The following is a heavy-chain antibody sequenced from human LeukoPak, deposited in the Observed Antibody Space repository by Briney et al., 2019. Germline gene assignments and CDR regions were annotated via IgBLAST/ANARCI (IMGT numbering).Heavy chain of an antibody. CDR2: IKSKTDGGTT. V-gene: IGHV3-15*07. D-gene: IGHD2-21*02. CDR3: TTFHGAYCGGDCYGPNYYFDY. Sequence: GSLRLSCAASGFTFSNAWMNWVRQAPGKGLEWVGRIKSKTDGGTTDYAAPVKGRFTISRDDSKNTLYLQMNSLKTEDTAVYYCTTFHGAYCGGDCYGPNYYFDYWGQGTLVTVSS. CDR1: GFTFSNAW. J-gene: IGHJ4*02.